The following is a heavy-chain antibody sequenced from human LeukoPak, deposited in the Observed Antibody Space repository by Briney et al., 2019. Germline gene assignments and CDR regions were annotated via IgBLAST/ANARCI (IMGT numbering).Heavy chain of an antibody. CDR1: GGTFSSYA. J-gene: IGHJ5*02. CDR3: AKQGDYCSSTSCYLNWFDP. Sequence: SVKVPCKASGGTFSSYAISWVRQAPGQGLEWMGRIIPILGIANYAQKFQGRVTITADKSTSTAYMELSSLRSEDTAVYYCAKQGDYCSSTSCYLNWFDPWGQGTLVTVSS. V-gene: IGHV1-69*04. D-gene: IGHD2-2*01. CDR2: IIPILGIA.